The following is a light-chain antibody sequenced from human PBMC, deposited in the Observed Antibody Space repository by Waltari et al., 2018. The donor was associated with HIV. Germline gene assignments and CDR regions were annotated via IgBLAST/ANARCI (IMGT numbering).Light chain of an antibody. CDR3: QQYYSFPRT. J-gene: IGKJ1*01. CDR1: QGISSY. V-gene: IGKV1D-8*01. Sequence: VIWMTQSPPFLSASTGDRVTMKCRTSQGISSYLAWYRQRPGKAPELLVYAASALQSGVPSRFNGSGSGTDFTLTISCLQSEDFAIYYCQQYYSFPRTFGQGTRLEVK. CDR2: AAS.